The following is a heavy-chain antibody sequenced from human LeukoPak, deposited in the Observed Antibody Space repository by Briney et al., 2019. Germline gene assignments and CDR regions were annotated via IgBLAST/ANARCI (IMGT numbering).Heavy chain of an antibody. J-gene: IGHJ4*02. CDR3: AKDVLAAAGSPLGDY. Sequence: GGSLRLSCAASGFTFSSYGMHWVRQAPGKGLEWVAVISYDGSNKYYADSVKGRFTISRDNSKNTLYLQMNSLRAEDTAVYYCAKDVLAAAGSPLGDYWGQGTLVTVSS. CDR2: ISYDGSNK. D-gene: IGHD6-13*01. V-gene: IGHV3-30*18. CDR1: GFTFSSYG.